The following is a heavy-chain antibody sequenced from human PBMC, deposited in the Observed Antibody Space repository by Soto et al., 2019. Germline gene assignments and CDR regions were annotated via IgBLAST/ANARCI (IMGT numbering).Heavy chain of an antibody. Sequence: EVQLLESGGGLVQPGGSLRLSCAASGFTFSSYAMCWVRQAPGKGLEWVSTITDTGGTTYYADSVKCRFTISSDNSKNTLYLQMNSLRAEDTVVYYCVKDYCSSGGWGQGLLVTVSS. CDR1: GFTFSSYA. J-gene: IGHJ4*02. CDR3: VKDYCSSGG. D-gene: IGHD3-10*01. V-gene: IGHV3-23*01. CDR2: ITDTGGTT.